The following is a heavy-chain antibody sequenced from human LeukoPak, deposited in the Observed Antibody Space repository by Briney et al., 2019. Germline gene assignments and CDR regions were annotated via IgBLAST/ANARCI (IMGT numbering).Heavy chain of an antibody. J-gene: IGHJ4*02. V-gene: IGHV3-48*01. CDR2: ISSSSSTI. Sequence: GSLRLSCAASGFTFSSYSMNWVGQAPGKGLEWVSYISSSSSTIYYADSVRGRFTISRDNAKNSLYLQMNSLRAEDTAVYYCARGFRVFDYWGQGTLVTVSS. CDR3: ARGFRVFDY. CDR1: GFTFSSYS.